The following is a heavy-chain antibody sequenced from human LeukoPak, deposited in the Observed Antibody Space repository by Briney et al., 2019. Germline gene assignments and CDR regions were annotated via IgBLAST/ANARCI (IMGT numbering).Heavy chain of an antibody. J-gene: IGHJ5*02. CDR1: GGSISSYY. Sequence: SETLSLTCTVSGGSISSYYWSWIRQPPGKGLEWIGYIYYSGTTNYNPSLKSRVTISVDTSKNQFSLKLSSVTAADTAVYYCARAREGPRFVWFDPWGQGTLVTVSS. D-gene: IGHD3-16*01. CDR2: IYYSGTT. CDR3: ARAREGPRFVWFDP. V-gene: IGHV4-59*12.